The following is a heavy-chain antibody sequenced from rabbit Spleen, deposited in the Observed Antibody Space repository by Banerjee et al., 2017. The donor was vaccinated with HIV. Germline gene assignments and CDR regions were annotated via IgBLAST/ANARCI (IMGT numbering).Heavy chain of an antibody. Sequence: QSLEESGGGLVQPEGSLTLTCTASGFSFSSYYYMCWVRQAPGKGLEWIAGIYGGSIGTTYYASWAKGRFTISKTSSTTVTLQMTSLTAADTATYFCARRDDYGYGLWGQGTLVTVS. CDR2: IYGGSIGTT. D-gene: IGHD6-1*01. CDR1: GFSFSSYYY. J-gene: IGHJ4*01. CDR3: ARRDDYGYGL. V-gene: IGHV1S40*01.